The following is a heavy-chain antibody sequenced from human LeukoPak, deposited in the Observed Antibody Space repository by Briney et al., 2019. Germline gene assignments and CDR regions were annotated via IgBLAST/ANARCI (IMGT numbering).Heavy chain of an antibody. V-gene: IGHV1-3*01. Sequence: ASVKVSCKASGYTFTRYAMHWVRQAPGQRLEWMGWISAGNGYTEYSQKFQGRVTITSDTSASTAYMELNSLRSEDTAVYYCARVAGTDTYYFDYWGQGTLVTVSS. CDR1: GYTFTRYA. CDR3: ARVAGTDTYYFDY. D-gene: IGHD1-1*01. J-gene: IGHJ4*02. CDR2: ISAGNGYT.